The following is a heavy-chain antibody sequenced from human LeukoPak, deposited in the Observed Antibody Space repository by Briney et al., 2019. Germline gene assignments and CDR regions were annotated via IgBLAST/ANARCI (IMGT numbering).Heavy chain of an antibody. CDR2: ISGSGGST. J-gene: IGHJ4*02. Sequence: PGGSLRLSCAASGFTFSSYAMSWVRQAPGKGLEWVSAISGSGGSTYYADSVKGRFTISRDNSKHTLYLQMNSLRAEDTAVYYCAKDPYYDFWSGYYSGPSFDYWGQGTLVTVSS. D-gene: IGHD3-3*01. V-gene: IGHV3-23*01. CDR1: GFTFSSYA. CDR3: AKDPYYDFWSGYYSGPSFDY.